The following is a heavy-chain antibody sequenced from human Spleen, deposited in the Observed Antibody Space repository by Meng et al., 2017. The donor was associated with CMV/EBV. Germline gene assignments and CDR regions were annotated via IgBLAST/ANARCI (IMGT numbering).Heavy chain of an antibody. CDR2: INSDGSST. Sequence: GESLKISCAASGFTFSSYGMHWVRQAPGKGLVWVSRINSDGSSTSYADSVKGRFTISRDNAKNSLYLQMNSLSAEDTAVYYCARDRSRFGMDVWGQGTTVTVSS. D-gene: IGHD2-2*01. V-gene: IGHV3-74*01. J-gene: IGHJ6*02. CDR3: ARDRSRFGMDV. CDR1: GFTFSSYG.